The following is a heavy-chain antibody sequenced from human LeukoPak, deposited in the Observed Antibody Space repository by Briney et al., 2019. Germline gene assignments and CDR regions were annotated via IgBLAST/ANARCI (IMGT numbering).Heavy chain of an antibody. CDR3: ARSGSHNYYYYGMDV. J-gene: IGHJ6*02. D-gene: IGHD1-26*01. CDR2: ISAYNGNT. CDR1: GYTFTNYG. Sequence: ASVTVSFKASGYTFTNYGSSWVRQAPGQGLEWMGWISAYNGNTKYAQKFQSRVTMTTDTSTNTVNMELRSLRSDDTAVFYCARSGSHNYYYYGMDVWGQGTTVIVSS. V-gene: IGHV1-18*01.